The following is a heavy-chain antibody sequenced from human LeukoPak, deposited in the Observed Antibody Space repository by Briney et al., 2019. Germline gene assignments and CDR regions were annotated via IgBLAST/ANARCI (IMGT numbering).Heavy chain of an antibody. CDR3: ARGLRQWLVSPYY. CDR1: GYTFTSYD. D-gene: IGHD6-19*01. V-gene: IGHV1-8*01. Sequence: SVTVSCTASGYTFTSYDINWVRQATGQGLEWMGWMNPNSGNTGYAQKFQGRVTMSRNTSISTAYMELSSLRSEDTAVYYCARGLRQWLVSPYYWGQGTLVTVSS. CDR2: MNPNSGNT. J-gene: IGHJ4*02.